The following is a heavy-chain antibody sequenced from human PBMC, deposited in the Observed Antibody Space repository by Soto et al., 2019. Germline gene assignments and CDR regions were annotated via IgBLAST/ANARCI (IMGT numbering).Heavy chain of an antibody. CDR1: DFTFSNYA. CDR2: ISGSGDTT. J-gene: IGHJ6*02. V-gene: IGHV3-23*01. Sequence: GGSLRLSCAASDFTFSNYAMSWVRQAPGEGLEWVSTISGSGDTTYYADSVKGRFTISRDSSKNTLYLQMNSLRAEDTAVYYCAKGTDYYYYGMDVWGQGTTVTVSS. CDR3: AKGTDYYYYGMDV. D-gene: IGHD2-2*01.